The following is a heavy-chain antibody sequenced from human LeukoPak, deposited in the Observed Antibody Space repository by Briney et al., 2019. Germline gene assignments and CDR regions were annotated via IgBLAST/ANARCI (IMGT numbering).Heavy chain of an antibody. CDR3: ARGPERGYSYWVGGWSPTYYFDY. CDR2: INHSGST. J-gene: IGHJ4*02. V-gene: IGHV4-34*01. D-gene: IGHD5-18*01. CDR1: GGSFSGYY. Sequence: SETLSLTCAVYGGSFSGYYWSWIRQPPGKGLEWIGEINHSGSTNSNPSLKSRVTISVDTSKNQFSLKLSSVTAADTAVYYCARGPERGYSYWVGGWSPTYYFDYWGQGTLVTVSS.